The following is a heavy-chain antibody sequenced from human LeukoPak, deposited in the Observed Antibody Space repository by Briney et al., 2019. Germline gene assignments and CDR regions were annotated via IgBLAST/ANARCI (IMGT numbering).Heavy chain of an antibody. V-gene: IGHV3-23*01. Sequence: RQAPGXGXEWVSTITGSGGRTYFADSVKGRFTISRDTSKNTLYLQLNSLRAEDTAVYYCAKDSSSSWFDYWGQGTLVTVSS. D-gene: IGHD6-13*01. CDR3: AKDSSSSWFDY. J-gene: IGHJ4*02. CDR2: ITGSGGRT.